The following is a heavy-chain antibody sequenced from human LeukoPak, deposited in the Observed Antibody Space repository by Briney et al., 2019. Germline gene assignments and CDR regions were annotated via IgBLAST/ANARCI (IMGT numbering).Heavy chain of an antibody. V-gene: IGHV1-2*06. J-gene: IGHJ5*02. D-gene: IGHD3-22*01. CDR1: GYTFTGYY. CDR3: ARGAYDSSGYYPYNWFDP. Sequence: ASVKVSCKASGYTFTGYYMHWVRQAPGQGLEWMGRINPNSGGTNYAQKFQGRVTMTRDTSISTAYMELSRLRSDDTAVYYCARGAYDSSGYYPYNWFDPWGQGTLVTVSS. CDR2: INPNSGGT.